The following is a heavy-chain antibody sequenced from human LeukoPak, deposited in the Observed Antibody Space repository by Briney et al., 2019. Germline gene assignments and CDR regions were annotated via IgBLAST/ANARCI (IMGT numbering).Heavy chain of an antibody. Sequence: GGSLRLSCEASGFTFTTYSMTWVRQAPGKGLEWVSSITTSSTYTFYADSVKGRFTISRDNAKNSLYLQMNSLRAEDTAVYYCARDPYSGSYGDSYYYYMDVWGKGTTVTISS. J-gene: IGHJ6*03. CDR1: GFTFTTYS. CDR3: ARDPYSGSYGDSYYYYMDV. D-gene: IGHD1-26*01. V-gene: IGHV3-21*01. CDR2: ITTSSTYT.